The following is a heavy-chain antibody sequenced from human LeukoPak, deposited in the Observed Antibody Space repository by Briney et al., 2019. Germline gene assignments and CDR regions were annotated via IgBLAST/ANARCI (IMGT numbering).Heavy chain of an antibody. D-gene: IGHD1-26*01. CDR1: GFTFSTSA. CDR3: ARGYSGIDY. CDR2: LTGGDGGT. V-gene: IGHV3-23*01. Sequence: GGSLRLSCAASGFTFSTSAMSWVRQAPGKGLEWVSTLTGGDGGTYYTDSVKGRFTISRDNSKHTLYLQMNSLRAEDTAVYYCARGYSGIDYWGQGTLVTVSS. J-gene: IGHJ4*02.